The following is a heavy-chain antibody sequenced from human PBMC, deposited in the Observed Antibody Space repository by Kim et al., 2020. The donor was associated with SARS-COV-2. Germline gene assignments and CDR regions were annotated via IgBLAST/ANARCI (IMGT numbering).Heavy chain of an antibody. D-gene: IGHD6-13*01. CDR1: GGTFSSYA. CDR3: ARAVWYSSSWEDGMDV. V-gene: IGHV1-69*13. J-gene: IGHJ6*02. CDR2: IIPIFGTA. Sequence: SVKVSCKASGGTFSSYAISWVRQAPGQGLEWMGGIIPIFGTANYAQKFQGRVTITADESTSTAYMELSSLRSEDTAVYYCARAVWYSSSWEDGMDVWGQGTTVTVSS.